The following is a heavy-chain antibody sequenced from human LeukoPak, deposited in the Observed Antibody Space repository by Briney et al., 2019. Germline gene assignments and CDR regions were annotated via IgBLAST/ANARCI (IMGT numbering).Heavy chain of an antibody. V-gene: IGHV3-23*01. Sequence: GGSLRLSCAASGFTFSNYAMGWVRQAPGKGLEWVSSISGRASSTYYADSVKGRVTISRDNSENTVFLQMNSLRAEDTAVYYCAKGFYEILNGYFPFDLRGQGTLVTVSS. CDR1: GFTFSNYA. CDR3: AKGFYEILNGYFPFDL. J-gene: IGHJ4*02. D-gene: IGHD3-9*01. CDR2: ISGRASST.